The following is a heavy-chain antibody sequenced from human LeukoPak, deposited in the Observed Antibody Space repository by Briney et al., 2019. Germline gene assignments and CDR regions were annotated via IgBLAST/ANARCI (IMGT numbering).Heavy chain of an antibody. CDR1: GFTFSSYW. V-gene: IGHV3-7*03. CDR2: IKQDGSEK. CDR3: ARYYYDSSGYYDY. J-gene: IGHJ4*02. D-gene: IGHD3-22*01. Sequence: GRSLRLSCAASGFTFSSYWMSWVRQAPGKGLEWVANIKQDGSEKYYVDSVKGRFTISRDNAKNSLYLQMNSLRAEDTAVYYCARYYYDSSGYYDYWGQGTLVTVSS.